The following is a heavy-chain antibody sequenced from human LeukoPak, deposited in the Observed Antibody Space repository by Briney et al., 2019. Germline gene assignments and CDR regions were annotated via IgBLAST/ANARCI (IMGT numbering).Heavy chain of an antibody. V-gene: IGHV1-46*01. CDR1: VYTFTRYY. CDR3: AREWLAFGELSARFDP. J-gene: IGHJ5*02. CDR2: INPGGGST. Sequence: ASVNVSCKASVYTFTRYYMHSVRQAPGQEREWMGIINPGGGSTSYGQKFQGRVTMTRDTSTSTVYMELSSLRSEDRAVYYCAREWLAFGELSARFDPWGQGTLVTVSS. D-gene: IGHD3-10*01.